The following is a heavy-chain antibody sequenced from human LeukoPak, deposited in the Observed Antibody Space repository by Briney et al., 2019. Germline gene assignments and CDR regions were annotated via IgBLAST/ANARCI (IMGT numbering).Heavy chain of an antibody. V-gene: IGHV3-23*01. D-gene: IGHD4-17*01. CDR2: ISGRGGST. CDR1: GFTFSSYS. Sequence: GGSLRLSCAASGFTFSSYSMNWVRQAPGKGLEWVSVISGRGGSTYYADSVKGRFTISRDNSKNTLYLQMNSLRAEDTAVYYCAKEIYGDSTGGRFHHWGQGTLVIVSS. CDR3: AKEIYGDSTGGRFHH. J-gene: IGHJ1*01.